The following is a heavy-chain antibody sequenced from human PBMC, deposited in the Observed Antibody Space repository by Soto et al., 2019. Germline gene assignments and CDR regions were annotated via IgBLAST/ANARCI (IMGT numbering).Heavy chain of an antibody. Sequence: GGSLRLSCAASGFTFSSSAMSWVRQAPGKGLEWVSAISGSGGSTYYADTVKGRFTVSRDNSENTLYLQMNSLRAEDTAVYYCARSGYYYPLDFDHWGQGNLVTVS. CDR1: GFTFSSSA. V-gene: IGHV3-23*01. J-gene: IGHJ4*02. CDR2: ISGSGGST. D-gene: IGHD3-22*01. CDR3: ARSGYYYPLDFDH.